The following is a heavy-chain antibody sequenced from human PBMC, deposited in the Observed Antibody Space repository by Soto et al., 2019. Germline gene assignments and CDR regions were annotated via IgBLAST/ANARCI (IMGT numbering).Heavy chain of an antibody. CDR3: ARDEDPSRWPIPPYSYYYGMDF. CDR1: GFTCSPYW. Sequence: LSCAASGFTCSPYWRHWVRQAKGKGLAWVSHINSERSPPISAASFKGRFTFSKCNAKNTLYLQLNSLRAEDPALYYCARDEDPSRWPIPPYSYYYGMDFWGQGTTVTFSS. J-gene: IGHJ6*02. D-gene: IGHD6-13*01. CDR2: INSERSPP. V-gene: IGHV3-74*01.